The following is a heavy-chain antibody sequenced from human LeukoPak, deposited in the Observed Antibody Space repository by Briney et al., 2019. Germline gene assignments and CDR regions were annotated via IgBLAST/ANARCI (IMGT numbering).Heavy chain of an antibody. J-gene: IGHJ3*02. CDR2: VYYSGST. Sequence: PSETLSLTCIVSGYSISTGYYWSWIRQPPGRGLEWIGYVYYSGSTNYNPSLKSRVIISVDTSKKQLSLKLSSVTAADTAVYYCARSGYRYGADALDIWGQGTMVTVSS. CDR3: ARSGYRYGADALDI. D-gene: IGHD5-18*01. CDR1: GYSISTGYY. V-gene: IGHV4-61*01.